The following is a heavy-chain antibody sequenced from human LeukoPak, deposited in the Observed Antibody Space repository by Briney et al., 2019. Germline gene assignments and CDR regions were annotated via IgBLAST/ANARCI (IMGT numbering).Heavy chain of an antibody. V-gene: IGHV4-4*07. CDR3: AKRDDFRNNFYYFMHV. J-gene: IGHJ6*03. CDR1: GGSISSYH. Sequence: SETLSLTCTVSGGSISSYHWGWIRQPAGKGLEWIGRIYSSGSTNHNPSLRSRVTMSVDTSNNQFFLKLSSVTAADTAVYYCAKRDDFRNNFYYFMHVWGAGTTVTVSS. D-gene: IGHD3-3*01. CDR2: IYSSGST.